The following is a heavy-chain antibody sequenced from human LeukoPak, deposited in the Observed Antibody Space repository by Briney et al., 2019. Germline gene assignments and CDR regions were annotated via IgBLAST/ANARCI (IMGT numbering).Heavy chain of an antibody. CDR3: ARDLRGYGDYVGSDY. CDR1: GYTFTSYG. D-gene: IGHD4-17*01. V-gene: IGHV1-18*01. Sequence: ASVKVSCKASGYTFTSYGISWVRQAPGQGLEWMGWISAYNGNTNYAQKLQGRVTMTTDTSTSTAYMELRSLRSDGTAVYYCARDLRGYGDYVGSDYWGQGTLVTVSS. J-gene: IGHJ4*02. CDR2: ISAYNGNT.